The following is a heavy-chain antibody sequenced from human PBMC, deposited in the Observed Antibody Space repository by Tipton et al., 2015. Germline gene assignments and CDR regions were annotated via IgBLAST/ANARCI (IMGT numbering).Heavy chain of an antibody. CDR3: ARGTSIAVAPFDH. J-gene: IGHJ4*02. D-gene: IGHD6-19*01. Sequence: SLRLSCEASGFIFSKYWIHWVRQAPGKGLDWVSSITSSGTYTYYADILKGRFTISRDNAKNSLYLQMNSLRAEDTAIYYCARGTSIAVAPFDHWGQGILVTVSS. CDR2: ITSSGTYT. CDR1: GFIFSKYW. V-gene: IGHV3-21*01.